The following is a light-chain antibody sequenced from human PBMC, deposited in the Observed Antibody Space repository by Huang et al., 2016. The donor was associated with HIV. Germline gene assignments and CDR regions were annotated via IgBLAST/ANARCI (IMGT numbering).Light chain of an antibody. J-gene: IGKJ1*01. CDR1: QSVSRSY. V-gene: IGKV3-20*01. Sequence: EIVLTQSPGTLSLSPGERATLSCRASQSVSRSYLGWYQQKAGHAPRLLIYVSSSRAPGIPDRFSGSGSGTDFTLTISRLEPEDFAIYYCQQYESSPWTFGQGTKVEMK. CDR3: QQYESSPWT. CDR2: VSS.